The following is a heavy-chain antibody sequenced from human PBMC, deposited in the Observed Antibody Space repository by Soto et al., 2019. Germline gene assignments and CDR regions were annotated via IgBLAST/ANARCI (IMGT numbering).Heavy chain of an antibody. V-gene: IGHV5-51*01. CDR3: ARRGYSSSWYRDY. CDR1: GYRFSSFW. D-gene: IGHD6-13*01. CDR2: AQPGHSDT. J-gene: IGHJ4*02. Sequence: GESLKISCQASGYRFSSFWIGGVRQVPGKGLEWMGIAQPGHSDTRYSPSFQGHVTISADESTNTAYLQWSSLRASDTAMYVCARRGYSSSWYRDYWGQGTLVTVSS.